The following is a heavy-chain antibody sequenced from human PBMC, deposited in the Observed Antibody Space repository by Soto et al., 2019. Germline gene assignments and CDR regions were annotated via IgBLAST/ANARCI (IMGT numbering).Heavy chain of an antibody. Sequence: QVQLVQSGAEVKNSGASVKVSCKASGYTFTSYGFSWVRQAPGQGLEWMGWISASIGNTNYAQKLQGRVTMTTDTSTGTAYMELRSLRSDDTATYYCAREGGGTTRLDWFDPWGQGTLVTVSS. CDR2: ISASIGNT. D-gene: IGHD1-1*01. J-gene: IGHJ5*02. V-gene: IGHV1-18*01. CDR1: GYTFTSYG. CDR3: AREGGGTTRLDWFDP.